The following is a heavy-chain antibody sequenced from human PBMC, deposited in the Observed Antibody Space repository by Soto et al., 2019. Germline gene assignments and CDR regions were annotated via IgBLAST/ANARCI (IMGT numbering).Heavy chain of an antibody. D-gene: IGHD1-26*01. V-gene: IGHV1-69*13. J-gene: IGHJ5*02. CDR3: ARDMHAGFTHYFDP. Sequence: SVKVSCKASGGMFYSSAINWLRQAPGQGLEWMGGIVPMNGSPKYAQEFLGRVTISADASATTAYMDLSGLKSEDTAVYYCARDMHAGFTHYFDPWGQGTLVTVSS. CDR1: GGMFYSSA. CDR2: IVPMNGSP.